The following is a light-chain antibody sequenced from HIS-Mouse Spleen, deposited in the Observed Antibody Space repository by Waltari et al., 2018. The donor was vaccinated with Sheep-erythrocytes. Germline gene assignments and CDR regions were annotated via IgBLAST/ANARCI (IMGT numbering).Light chain of an antibody. CDR3: QSYDSSLSGYVV. CDR2: GNS. Sequence: QSVLTQPPSVSGAPGQRVTISCTGSSSNIGAGYDVPWYQQLPGTAPKLLIYGNSNRPSGVPDRFSGSKSGTSASLAITGLQAEDEAGYYCQSYDSSLSGYVVFGGGTKLTVL. V-gene: IGLV1-40*01. J-gene: IGLJ2*01. CDR1: SSNIGAGYD.